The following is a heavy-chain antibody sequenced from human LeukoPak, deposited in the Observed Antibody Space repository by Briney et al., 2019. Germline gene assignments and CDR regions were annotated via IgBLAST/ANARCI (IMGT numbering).Heavy chain of an antibody. D-gene: IGHD3-10*01. CDR3: ASVRRGFGESSKYYSYYYMDV. CDR2: ISTSSSYI. Sequence: KSGGSLRLSCAAYGFTFSSYSMNWVRQAPGKGLEWVSFISTSSSYIYYADSVKGRFTISRDNAKNSLYLEMNSLRAEDTAVYYCASVRRGFGESSKYYSYYYMDVWGNGTTVPIS. V-gene: IGHV3-21*01. J-gene: IGHJ6*03. CDR1: GFTFSSYS.